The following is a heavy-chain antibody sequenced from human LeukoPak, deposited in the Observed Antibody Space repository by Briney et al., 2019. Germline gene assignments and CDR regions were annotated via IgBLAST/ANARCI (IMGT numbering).Heavy chain of an antibody. J-gene: IGHJ3*02. V-gene: IGHV4-34*01. CDR2: INHSGST. Sequence: PSETLSLTCAVYGGSFSGYYWSWIRQPPGKGLEWIGEINHSGSTNYNPSLKSRVTISVDTSKNQFSLKLSSVTAADTAVYYCARGAYSGRIVVVTAIHLPRAFDIWGQGTMVTVSS. CDR1: GGSFSGYY. D-gene: IGHD2-21*02. CDR3: ARGAYSGRIVVVTAIHLPRAFDI.